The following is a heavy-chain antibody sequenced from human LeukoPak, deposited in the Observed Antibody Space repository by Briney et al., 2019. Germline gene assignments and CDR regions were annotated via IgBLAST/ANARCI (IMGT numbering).Heavy chain of an antibody. CDR2: IWYDGSNK. Sequence: PGRSLRLSCAASGFTFSSYGMHWVRQAPGKRLEWVAVIWYDGSNKYYADSVKGRFTISRDNSKNTLYLQMNSLRAEDTAVYYCASPISTVSYYGMDVWGQGTTVTVSS. J-gene: IGHJ6*02. D-gene: IGHD4-17*01. CDR1: GFTFSSYG. CDR3: ASPISTVSYYGMDV. V-gene: IGHV3-33*01.